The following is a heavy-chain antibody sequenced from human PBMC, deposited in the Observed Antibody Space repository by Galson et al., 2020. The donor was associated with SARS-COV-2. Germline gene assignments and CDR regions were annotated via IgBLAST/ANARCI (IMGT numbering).Heavy chain of an antibody. CDR2: IYTSGST. V-gene: IGHV4-61*02. CDR3: ARETLHPGLGAFDI. J-gene: IGHJ3*02. CDR1: GGSISSGSYY. Sequence: SETLSLTCTVSGGSISSGSYYWSWIRQPAGKGLEWIGRIYTSGSTNYNPSLKSRVTISVDTSKNQFSLKLSSVTAADTAVYYCARETLHPGLGAFDIWGQGTMVTVSS. D-gene: IGHD4-4*01.